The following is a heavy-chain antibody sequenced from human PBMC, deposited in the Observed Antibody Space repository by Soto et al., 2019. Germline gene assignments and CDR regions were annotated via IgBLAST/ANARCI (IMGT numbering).Heavy chain of an antibody. CDR3: ARTSIVSFLFDS. CDR2: IFSNDEK. D-gene: IGHD2-15*01. V-gene: IGHV2-26*01. J-gene: IGHJ4*02. CDR1: GFSLSNVRMS. Sequence: QVTLKESGPVLVKPTEPLTLTCTVSGFSLSNVRMSVSWIRQPPGKALEWLAHIFSNDEKSYSTSLKSRLTISKDTSRGQVVLTMTNMDPVDTATYYCARTSIVSFLFDSWGQGILVTVSS.